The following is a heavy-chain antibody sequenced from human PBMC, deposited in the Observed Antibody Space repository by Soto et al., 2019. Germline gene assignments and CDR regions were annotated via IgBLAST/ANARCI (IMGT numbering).Heavy chain of an antibody. CDR3: AREFHHGSGSYYPYDSSGYRAPFDY. V-gene: IGHV1-69*13. CDR2: IIPIFGTA. Sequence: SVKVSCKATGGTFSSYAISWVRQAPGQGLEWMGGIIPIFGTANYAQKFQGRVTITADESTSTAYMELSSLRSEDTAVYYCAREFHHGSGSYYPYDSSGYRAPFDYWGQGTLVTVSS. J-gene: IGHJ4*02. CDR1: GGTFSSYA. D-gene: IGHD3-10*01.